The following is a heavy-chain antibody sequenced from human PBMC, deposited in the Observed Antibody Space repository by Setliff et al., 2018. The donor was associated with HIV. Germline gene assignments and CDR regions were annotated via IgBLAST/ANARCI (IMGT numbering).Heavy chain of an antibody. CDR2: IYHTGST. J-gene: IGHJ3*01. CDR3: ASQNGYGLLGGV. V-gene: IGHV4-39*01. D-gene: IGHD5-18*01. CDR1: GVSISSDSHS. Sequence: KASETLSLTCTVSGVSISSDSHSWAWIRQPPGKGLEWIGSIYHTGSTYYKPSLKSRVTISVDTSKNQFSVNLSSVTASDTAVYYCASQNGYGLLGGVWGQGTMVTVSS.